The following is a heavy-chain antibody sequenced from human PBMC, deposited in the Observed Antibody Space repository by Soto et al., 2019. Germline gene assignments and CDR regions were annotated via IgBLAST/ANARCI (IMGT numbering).Heavy chain of an antibody. CDR3: ARDATNDYGDDTLDY. Sequence: QVLLLPSGGEVKRPVSSAKVSCKASGDAFKSYAISWVRQAPGHGLEYLGGIIPSYDRAKYAQKFPGRLTVTAEIYTSTVYRELSGLNSEDTAVYFCARDATNDYGDDTLDYWGQGTKGIVFS. J-gene: IGHJ4*02. D-gene: IGHD4-17*01. V-gene: IGHV1-69*06. CDR2: IIPSYDRA. CDR1: GDAFKSYA.